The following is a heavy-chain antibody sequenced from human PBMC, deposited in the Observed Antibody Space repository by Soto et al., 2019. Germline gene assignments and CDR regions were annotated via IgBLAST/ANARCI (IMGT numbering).Heavy chain of an antibody. CDR2: ISYDGSNK. J-gene: IGHJ4*02. D-gene: IGHD2-15*01. Sequence: QVQLVESGGGVVQPGRSLRLSCAASGFTFSSYAMHWVRQAPGKGLGWVAVISYDGSNKYYADSVKGRFTISRDNSKNTLYLQMNSLRAEDTAVYYCARDFYSGDGHTDHRGQGTLVTVSS. V-gene: IGHV3-30-3*01. CDR3: ARDFYSGDGHTDH. CDR1: GFTFSSYA.